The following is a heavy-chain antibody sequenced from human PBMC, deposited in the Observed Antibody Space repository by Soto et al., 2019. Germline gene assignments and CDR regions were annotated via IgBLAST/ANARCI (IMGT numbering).Heavy chain of an antibody. CDR3: DRGFGSASYSGYDRGPYYFDY. CDR1: GGSFSGYY. V-gene: IGHV4-34*01. CDR2: INHSGST. J-gene: IGHJ4*02. Sequence: QVQLQQWGAGLLKPSETLSLTCAVYGGSFSGYYWSWIRQPPGKGLEWIGEINHSGSTNYNLSLKSRGTISVDTSKNQFARRLSSVTAADTAVYYCDRGFGSASYSGYDRGPYYFDYWGQGTLVTVSS. D-gene: IGHD5-12*01.